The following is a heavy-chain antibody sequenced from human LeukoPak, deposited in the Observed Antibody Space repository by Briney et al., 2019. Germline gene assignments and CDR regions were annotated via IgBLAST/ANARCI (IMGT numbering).Heavy chain of an antibody. V-gene: IGHV3-23*01. CDR2: ISGTGDNT. CDR1: GFTFSNYA. D-gene: IGHD5-12*01. Sequence: PGGSLRLSCAASGFTFSNYAMRWVRQALGKGREGVSYISGTGDNTQYADSVKGRFTISRDNSKNTVSLQINNLRAEDTAVYYCARGYSGDDGFFYWGQGTLVTVSS. CDR3: ARGYSGDDGFFY. J-gene: IGHJ4*02.